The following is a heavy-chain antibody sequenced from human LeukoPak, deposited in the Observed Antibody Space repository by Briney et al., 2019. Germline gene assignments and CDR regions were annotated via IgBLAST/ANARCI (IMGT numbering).Heavy chain of an antibody. V-gene: IGHV4-34*01. Sequence: SETLSLTCTVSGGSISRYYWSWIRQPPGKGLEWIGEINHSGSTNYNPSLKSRVTISVDTSKNQFSLKLSSVTAADTAVYYCARGRRYCSGTSCYKGARYYYYMDVWGKGTTVTASS. CDR3: ARGRRYCSGTSCYKGARYYYYMDV. CDR2: INHSGST. J-gene: IGHJ6*03. D-gene: IGHD2-2*02. CDR1: GGSISRYY.